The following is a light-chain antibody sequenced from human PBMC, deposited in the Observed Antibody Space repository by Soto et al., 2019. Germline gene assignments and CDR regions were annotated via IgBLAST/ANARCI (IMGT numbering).Light chain of an antibody. CDR3: AAWDDSLTGLV. CDR1: SSNIGSNT. J-gene: IGLJ1*01. CDR2: NNN. V-gene: IGLV1-44*01. Sequence: QSVLTQPPSASGTPGQRVTISCSGSSSNIGSNTVNWYQQLPGTAPKLLIYNNNQRPSGVPDRFSGSKSGTSASLAISGLQSGDEADYYCAAWDDSLTGLVFGTGTKVTVL.